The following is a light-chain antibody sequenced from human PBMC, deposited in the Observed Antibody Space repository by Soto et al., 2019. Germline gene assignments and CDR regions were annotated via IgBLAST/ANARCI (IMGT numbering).Light chain of an antibody. V-gene: IGKV3-20*01. J-gene: IGKJ1*01. CDR1: HSVSSSY. CDR3: QQYGSSRT. CDR2: GAS. Sequence: EIVLTQSPGTLSLSPGERATLSCRASHSVSSSYLAWYQQKPGQAPRVLIYGASSRATGIPDRFSGSGSGTDFTLTISRLEPEDFAVYYCQQYGSSRTFGQGTKVDIK.